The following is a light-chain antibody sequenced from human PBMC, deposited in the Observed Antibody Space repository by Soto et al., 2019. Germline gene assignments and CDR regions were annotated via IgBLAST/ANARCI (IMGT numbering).Light chain of an antibody. J-gene: IGKJ5*01. CDR3: QQRNSWPSIT. CDR1: QSVRTY. CDR2: DAS. Sequence: EIMLTQSPVTLSLSPGERATLSCRASQSVRTYLAWYQVKPGQAPRLLIYDASSRASGVPARFSGSGSGTDFTLTISSLEPEDFALYYCQQRNSWPSITFGQGTRLEIK. V-gene: IGKV3-11*01.